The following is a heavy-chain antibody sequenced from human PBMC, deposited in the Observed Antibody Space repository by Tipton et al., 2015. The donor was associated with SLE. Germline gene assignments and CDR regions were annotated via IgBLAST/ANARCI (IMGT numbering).Heavy chain of an antibody. D-gene: IGHD1-7*01. CDR2: ISGSGGST. V-gene: IGHV3-23*01. CDR3: AEGSPTGTTPD. CDR1: GFTFSSYA. J-gene: IGHJ4*02. Sequence: GSLRLSCAASGFTFSSYAMSWVRQAPGKGLEWVSAISGSGGSTYYADSVKGRFTISRDKSKNTLYLQMNSLRAEDTAVYFCAEGSPTGTTPDWGQGTLVSVSS.